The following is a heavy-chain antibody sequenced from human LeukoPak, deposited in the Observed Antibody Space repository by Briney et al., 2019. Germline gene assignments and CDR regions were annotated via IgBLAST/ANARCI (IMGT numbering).Heavy chain of an antibody. V-gene: IGHV3-48*03. Sequence: GSLRLSCVVSGFTFSSYEMNWVRQAPGKGLEWVSYISSSGSTIYYADSVKGRFTISRDNSKNTLYLQMNSLRAEDTAVYYCARGPSGYHNTGGQGTLVTVSS. CDR3: ARGPSGYHNT. J-gene: IGHJ4*02. D-gene: IGHD5-12*01. CDR2: ISSSGSTI. CDR1: GFTFSSYE.